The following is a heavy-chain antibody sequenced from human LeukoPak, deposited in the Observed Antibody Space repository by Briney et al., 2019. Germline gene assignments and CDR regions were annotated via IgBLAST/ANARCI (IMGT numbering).Heavy chain of an antibody. CDR2: IYSGGST. D-gene: IGHD4-17*01. CDR3: ARDWVTTWYYYGMDV. V-gene: IGHV3-53*01. CDR1: GFTFSSYA. J-gene: IGHJ6*02. Sequence: GGSLRLSCAASGFTFSSYAMSWVRQAPGKGLEWVSVIYSGGSTYYADSVKGRFTISRDNSKNTLYLQMNSLRAEDTAVYYCARDWVTTWYYYGMDVWGQGTTVTVSS.